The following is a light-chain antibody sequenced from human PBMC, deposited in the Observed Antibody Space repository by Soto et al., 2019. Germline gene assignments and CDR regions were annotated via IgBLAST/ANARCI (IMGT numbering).Light chain of an antibody. Sequence: EIVLTQSPGTLSLSPGERATLSCRASQSVSSSYLAWYQQKPGQAPRLLIYGASSRATGIPDRLSGSGSGTDFTLTISRLEPEDFAVYYCHQYGSLYTFGQGTKLEIK. CDR1: QSVSSSY. V-gene: IGKV3-20*01. J-gene: IGKJ2*01. CDR3: HQYGSLYT. CDR2: GAS.